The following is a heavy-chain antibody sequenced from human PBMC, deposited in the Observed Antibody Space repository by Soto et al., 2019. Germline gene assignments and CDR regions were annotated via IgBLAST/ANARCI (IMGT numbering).Heavy chain of an antibody. CDR2: ISGSGGST. CDR3: AKASIAAPHYFDY. CDR1: GLTFSSYA. V-gene: IGHV3-23*01. Sequence: GGSLRLSCAASGLTFSSYAMSWVRQAPGKGLEWVSAISGSGGSTYYADSVKGRFTISRDNSKNTLYLQMNSLRAEDTAVYYCAKASIAAPHYFDYWGQGTLVTVSS. J-gene: IGHJ4*02. D-gene: IGHD6-6*01.